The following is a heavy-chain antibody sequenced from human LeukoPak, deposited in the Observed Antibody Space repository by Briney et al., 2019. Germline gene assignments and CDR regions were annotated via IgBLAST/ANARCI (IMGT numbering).Heavy chain of an antibody. CDR1: GFTFRSHA. D-gene: IGHD3-22*01. J-gene: IGHJ4*02. V-gene: IGHV3-23*01. CDR3: ALKGGHYYHFDA. Sequence: GGSLRLSCVGSGFTFRSHAMSWVRQAPEKGLEFVSGIYENGGTTYYADSVRGRFTVSRDNSKNTLYLQMNSPRAEDTATYYCALKGGHYYHFDAWGQGTLVTVSS. CDR2: IYENGGTT.